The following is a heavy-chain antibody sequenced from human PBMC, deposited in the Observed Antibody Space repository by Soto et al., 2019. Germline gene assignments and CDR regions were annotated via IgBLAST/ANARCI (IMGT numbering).Heavy chain of an antibody. V-gene: IGHV3-74*01. D-gene: IGHD6-13*01. CDR3: GRGGSGIYGMDI. Sequence: EVQLVESGGGLVQPGGSLRLSCAASGFTFSSYWMRWVRQAPGKVLVWISRIIRDGSSTNYADSVKGRFTISRDNAKNTLYLEINSLRADDTAVYFCGRGGSGIYGMDIWGQGTTGTVSS. J-gene: IGHJ6*02. CDR1: GFTFSSYW. CDR2: IIRDGSST.